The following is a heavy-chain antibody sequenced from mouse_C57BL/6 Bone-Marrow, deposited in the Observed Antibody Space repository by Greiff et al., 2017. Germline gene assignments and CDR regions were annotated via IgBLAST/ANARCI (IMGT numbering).Heavy chain of an antibody. Sequence: EVQLQQSGPELVKPGASVKISCKASGYTFTDYYMNWVKQSHGKSLEWIGAINPNNGGTSYNQKFKGKATLTVDKSSSTAYMELRSLTSEDSAVYYCARGWDGYFDVWGTGTTVTVSS. CDR3: ARGWDGYFDV. J-gene: IGHJ1*03. V-gene: IGHV1-26*01. CDR1: GYTFTDYY. CDR2: INPNNGGT. D-gene: IGHD4-1*01.